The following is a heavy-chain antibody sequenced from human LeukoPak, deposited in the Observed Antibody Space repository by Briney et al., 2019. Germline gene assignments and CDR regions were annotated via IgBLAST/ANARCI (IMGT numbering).Heavy chain of an antibody. CDR3: ARDHEWELLPTDY. Sequence: GGSLRLSCAASGFTFSSYWMSWVRQAPGKGLEWVANIKQDGSEKYYVDSVKGRFTISRDNAKNSLYLQMNSLRAEDTAVYYCARDHEWELLPTDYWGQGTLVTVSS. CDR2: IKQDGSEK. J-gene: IGHJ4*02. CDR1: GFTFSSYW. V-gene: IGHV3-7*01. D-gene: IGHD1-26*01.